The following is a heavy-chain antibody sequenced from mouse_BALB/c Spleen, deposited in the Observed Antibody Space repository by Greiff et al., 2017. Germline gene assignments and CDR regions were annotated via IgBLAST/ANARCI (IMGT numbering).Heavy chain of an antibody. V-gene: IGHV3-2*02. D-gene: IGHD1-1*01. Sequence: EVQGVESGPGLVKPSQSLSLTCTVTGYSITSDYAWNWIRQFPGNKLEWMGYISYSGSTSYNPSLKSRISITRDTSKNQFFLQLNSVTTEDTATYYCARRDYYGSSYEFAYWGQGTLVTVSA. CDR3: ARRDYYGSSYEFAY. CDR2: ISYSGST. J-gene: IGHJ3*01. CDR1: GYSITSDYA.